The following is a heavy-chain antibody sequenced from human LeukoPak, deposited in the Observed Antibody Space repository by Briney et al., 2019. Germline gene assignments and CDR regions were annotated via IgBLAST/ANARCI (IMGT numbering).Heavy chain of an antibody. J-gene: IGHJ3*02. D-gene: IGHD1-26*01. Sequence: GGSLRLACAASGFTVSSNYMSWVRQAPGKGLEWVSVIYSGAGTYYADSVKGRSTISRDNSKNTLYLQMNSLRAEDTAVYYCVRGDDAFVIWGQGTMVTVSS. CDR1: GFTVSSNY. CDR3: VRGDDAFVI. CDR2: IYSGAGT. V-gene: IGHV3-66*01.